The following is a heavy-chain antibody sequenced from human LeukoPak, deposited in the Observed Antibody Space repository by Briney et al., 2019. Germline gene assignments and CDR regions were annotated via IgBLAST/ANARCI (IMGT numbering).Heavy chain of an antibody. Sequence: SETLSLTCTVSGGSISSSSYYWGWIRQPPGKGLEWIGIIYYSGSTYYNPSLKSRLTISVDTSKNQFSLKVSSVTAADTAVYYCARHRAGGSGMAVDYWGQGTMVTVSS. CDR2: IYYSGST. J-gene: IGHJ4*02. V-gene: IGHV4-39*01. D-gene: IGHD3-10*01. CDR1: GGSISSSSYY. CDR3: ARHRAGGSGMAVDY.